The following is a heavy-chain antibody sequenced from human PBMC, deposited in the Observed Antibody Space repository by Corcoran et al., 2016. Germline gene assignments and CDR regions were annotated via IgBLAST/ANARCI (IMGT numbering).Heavy chain of an antibody. Sequence: EVQLVQSGAEVKKPGESLKISCKGSGYSFTSYWIGWVRQMPGKGLEWMGIIYPGDSDTRYSPSFQGQVTISADKSISTAYLQWSSLKASDTAMYDCARWGMAGTTVIPSDDAFDIWGQGTMVTVSS. D-gene: IGHD1-7*01. CDR3: ARWGMAGTTVIPSDDAFDI. CDR2: IYPGDSDT. CDR1: GYSFTSYW. V-gene: IGHV5-51*01. J-gene: IGHJ3*02.